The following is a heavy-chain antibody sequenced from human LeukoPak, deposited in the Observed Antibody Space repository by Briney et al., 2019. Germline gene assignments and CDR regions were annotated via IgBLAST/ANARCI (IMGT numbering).Heavy chain of an antibody. CDR1: GFTFSTYA. Sequence: GGSLRLSCTASGFTFSTYAMTWVRQAPGKGLEWVSSISGSGGRTNYADSVKGRFTISRDNSKNTLYLQMNSLRAEDTAVYYCAVGVRGSGSYQIWGHAFDIWGQGTMVTVSS. CDR2: ISGSGGRT. J-gene: IGHJ3*02. CDR3: AVGVRGSGSYQIWGHAFDI. D-gene: IGHD3-10*01. V-gene: IGHV3-23*01.